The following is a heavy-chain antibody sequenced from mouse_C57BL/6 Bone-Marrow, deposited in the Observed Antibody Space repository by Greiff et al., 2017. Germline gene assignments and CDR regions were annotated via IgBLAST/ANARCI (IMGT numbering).Heavy chain of an antibody. CDR2: IDPNGGGT. CDR1: GYTFTSYW. CDR3: VSWGDYDLGDGYFDV. V-gene: IGHV1-72*01. J-gene: IGHJ1*03. D-gene: IGHD2-4*01. Sequence: QVQLQQPGAELVKPGASVMLSCKASGYTFTSYWMHWVKQRPGRGLEWIGRIDPNGGGTKYNEKFKGKATLTVDKPSSTAYMQLSSLTSEDSAVYSWVSWGDYDLGDGYFDVWGTGTTVTVSS.